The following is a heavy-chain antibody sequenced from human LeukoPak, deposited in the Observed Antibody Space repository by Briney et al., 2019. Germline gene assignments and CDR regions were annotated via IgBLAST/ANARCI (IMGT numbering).Heavy chain of an antibody. CDR2: ISSSSSYI. V-gene: IGHV3-21*01. CDR1: GFTFSRYW. J-gene: IGHJ5*02. Sequence: GGSLRLSCAASGFTSSGFTFSRYWMSWVRQAPGKGLEWVSSISSSSSYIYYADSVEGRFTISRDNAKNSLYLQMNSLRAEDTAVYYCARALLSLNWFDPWGQGTLVTVSS. CDR3: ARALLSLNWFDP.